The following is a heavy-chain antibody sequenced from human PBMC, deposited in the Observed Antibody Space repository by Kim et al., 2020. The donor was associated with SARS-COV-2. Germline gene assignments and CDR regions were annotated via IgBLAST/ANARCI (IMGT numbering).Heavy chain of an antibody. V-gene: IGHV2-5*02. D-gene: IGHD6-19*01. CDR1: GFSLSTSGVG. J-gene: IGHJ4*02. CDR3: AHRLIGIAVAGTEVGYFDS. CDR2: IYWDDDK. Sequence: SGPTLVNPTQTLTLTCTFSGFSLSTSGVGVGWIRQPPGKALEWLALIYWDDDKRYSPSLKSRLTITKDTSKNQVVLTMTNMDPVDTATYYCAHRLIGIAVAGTEVGYFDSWGQGTLVTVSS.